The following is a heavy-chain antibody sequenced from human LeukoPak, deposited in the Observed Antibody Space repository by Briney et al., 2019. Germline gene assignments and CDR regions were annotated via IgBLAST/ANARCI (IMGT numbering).Heavy chain of an antibody. CDR2: VYTSGTT. V-gene: IGHV4-4*09. J-gene: IGHJ6*03. D-gene: IGHD3-3*01. Sequence: SETLSLTCTVSGGSISSYYWTWIRQPPGKRLEWIGYVYTSGTTNYNPSLKSRVTISGDTSKNQFSLKLSSVTAADTAVYYCATTRSAYYYYMDVWGKGTTVTVSS. CDR1: GGSISSYY. CDR3: ATTRSAYYYYMDV.